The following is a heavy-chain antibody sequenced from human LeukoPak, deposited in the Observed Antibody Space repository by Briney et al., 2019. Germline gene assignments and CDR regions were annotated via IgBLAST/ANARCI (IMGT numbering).Heavy chain of an antibody. J-gene: IGHJ4*02. CDR2: ISYDGSNK. V-gene: IGHV3-30*03. D-gene: IGHD1-26*01. CDR3: ATLEYGIVGTLPLDY. CDR1: GFTFSSYG. Sequence: PGGSLRLSCAASGFTFSSYGMHWVRQAPGKGLEWVAVISYDGSNKYYADSVKGRFTISRDNSKNTLYLQMNSLRAEDTAVHYCATLEYGIVGTLPLDYWGQGTLVTVSS.